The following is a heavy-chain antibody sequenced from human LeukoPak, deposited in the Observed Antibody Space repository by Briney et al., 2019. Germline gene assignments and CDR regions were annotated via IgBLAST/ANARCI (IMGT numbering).Heavy chain of an antibody. V-gene: IGHV6-1*01. CDR1: GDSVSSNSAA. CDR3: ARDRSMAARDENYFDY. J-gene: IGHJ4*02. D-gene: IGHD6-6*01. CDR2: TYYRSKWYN. Sequence: SQTLSLTCAISGDSVSSNSAACNWIRQSPSRGLEWLGRTYYRSKWYNQYAVSVKSRIIINPDTSKNQFSLQLNSVTPEDRAVYVWARDRSMAARDENYFDYWGRGTLVTVSS.